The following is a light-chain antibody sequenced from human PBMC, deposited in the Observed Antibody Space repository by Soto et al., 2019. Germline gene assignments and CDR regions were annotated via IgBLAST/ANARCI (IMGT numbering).Light chain of an antibody. CDR2: GNS. CDR3: QSYDSSLSV. V-gene: IGLV1-40*01. CDR1: SSNIGAGYD. J-gene: IGLJ2*01. Sequence: QSVLTQPPSVSGAPGQRVTISCTGSSSNIGAGYDVHWYQHLPGTAPKLLIYGNSNRPSGVPDRFSGSKSGTSASLAITGLQAEDEADYYCQSYDSSLSVFGGGTKLTVL.